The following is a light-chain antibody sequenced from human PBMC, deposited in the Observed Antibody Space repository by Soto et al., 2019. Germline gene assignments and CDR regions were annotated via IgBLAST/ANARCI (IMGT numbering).Light chain of an antibody. CDR3: CSYAGSTTFVV. CDR1: SSDVGNYNL. CDR2: EVT. V-gene: IGLV2-23*02. J-gene: IGLJ2*01. Sequence: QSALTQPASVSGSPGQSITISCTGTSSDVGNYNLVSWYQQHPGKAPKLMIYEVTKRPSGVSNRISGSKSGYTASLTISGLQAEDEADYFCCSYAGSTTFVVFGGGTKLTVL.